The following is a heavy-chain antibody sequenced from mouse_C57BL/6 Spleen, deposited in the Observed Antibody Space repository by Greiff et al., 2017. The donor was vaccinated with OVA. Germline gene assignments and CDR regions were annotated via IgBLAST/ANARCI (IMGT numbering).Heavy chain of an antibody. CDR2: IYPGDGDT. CDR3: AGGIYYGSSSYAVDY. J-gene: IGHJ4*01. CDR1: GYAFSSSW. D-gene: IGHD1-1*01. Sequence: VQLQQSGPELVKPGASVKISCKASGYAFSSSWMNWVKQRPGKGLEWIGRIYPGDGDTNYNGKFKGKATLTAAKSSSTAYMQLSSLTSEDSAVYDCAGGIYYGSSSYAVDYWGQGTSVTVSS. V-gene: IGHV1-82*01.